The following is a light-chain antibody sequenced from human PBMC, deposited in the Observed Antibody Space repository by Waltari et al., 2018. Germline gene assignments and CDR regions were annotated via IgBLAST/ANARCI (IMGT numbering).Light chain of an antibody. V-gene: IGLV1-40*01. J-gene: IGLJ3*02. CDR2: GNN. CDR3: QSYDTSLSGPV. Sequence: QSVLTQPPSVSGAPGQRFTISSTGRSSTIGAHLDFPSFQQLPETAPKRRIYGNNTRPSGVPERFSGFKSGTSASLAITGLQAEDEAGYYCQSYDTSLSGPVFGGGTKLTVL. CDR1: SSTIGAHLD.